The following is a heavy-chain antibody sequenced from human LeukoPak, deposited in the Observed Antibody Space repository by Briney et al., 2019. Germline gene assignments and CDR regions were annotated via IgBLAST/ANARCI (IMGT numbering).Heavy chain of an antibody. CDR2: IWYDGSNK. V-gene: IGHV3-33*01. Sequence: GGSLRLSCAASGFTFSSYGMHWVRQAPGKGLEWVAVIWYDGSNKYYADSVKGRFTISSDNSKNTLYLQMNSLRAEDTAVYYCARVYSSSWPHYYYYYMDVWGKGTTVTVSS. D-gene: IGHD6-13*01. J-gene: IGHJ6*03. CDR3: ARVYSSSWPHYYYYYMDV. CDR1: GFTFSSYG.